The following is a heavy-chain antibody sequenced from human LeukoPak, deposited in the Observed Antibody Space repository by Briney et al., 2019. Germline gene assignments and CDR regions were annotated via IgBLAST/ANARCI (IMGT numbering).Heavy chain of an antibody. CDR1: GYTFTTYN. D-gene: IGHD6-13*01. J-gene: IGHJ4*02. CDR2: ITADNGNT. V-gene: IGHV1-18*01. Sequence: ASVKVSCKASGYTFTTYNINWVRQAPGQGLEWMGWITADNGNTNYAQKFQFRVTMTTDTSTSTAYMELRSLTSDDTAVYYCARGLAAAGTSYYFDYWGQGTLVTVSS. CDR3: ARGLAAAGTSYYFDY.